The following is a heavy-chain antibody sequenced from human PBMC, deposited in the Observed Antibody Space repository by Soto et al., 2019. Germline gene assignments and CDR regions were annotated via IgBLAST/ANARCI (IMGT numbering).Heavy chain of an antibody. CDR3: ARQGRYCSSTSCYEYYYYGMDV. V-gene: IGHV4-61*01. CDR1: GGSVSSGSYY. J-gene: IGHJ6*02. CDR2: IYYSGST. Sequence: QVQLRESGPGLVKPSETLSLTCTVSGGSVSSGSYYWSWIRQPPGKGLEWIGYIYYSGSTNYNPSLKSRVTISVDTSKNQFSLKLSSVTAADTAVYYCARQGRYCSSTSCYEYYYYGMDVWGQGTTVTVSS. D-gene: IGHD2-2*01.